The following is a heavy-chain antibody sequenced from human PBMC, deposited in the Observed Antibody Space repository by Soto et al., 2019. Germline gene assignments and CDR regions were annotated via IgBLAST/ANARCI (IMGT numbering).Heavy chain of an antibody. D-gene: IGHD6-13*01. CDR1: GGSFSGYY. Sequence: SETLSLTCAVYGGSFSGYYWSWIRQPPGKGLEWIGEINHSGSTNYNPSLKSRVTISVDTSKNQFSLKLSSVTAADTAVYYCARGGRLAAAGRDYWGQGTLVTVYS. J-gene: IGHJ4*02. CDR3: ARGGRLAAAGRDY. CDR2: INHSGST. V-gene: IGHV4-34*01.